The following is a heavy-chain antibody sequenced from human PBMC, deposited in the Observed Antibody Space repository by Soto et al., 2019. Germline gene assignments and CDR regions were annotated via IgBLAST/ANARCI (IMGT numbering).Heavy chain of an antibody. CDR1: GFTFSSFA. Sequence: QVQLVESGGGVVQPGRSLSLSCAASGFTFSSFAMNWVRQAPGKGLEWVALISYDGSDKDYADSVKGRFTIFRDNYMNTLFRQINSLRAEDTAVYYCAREYYKSYDSSGYYRYPAYWGQGTLVTVSS. J-gene: IGHJ4*02. V-gene: IGHV3-30-3*01. D-gene: IGHD3-22*01. CDR3: AREYYKSYDSSGYYRYPAY. CDR2: ISYDGSDK.